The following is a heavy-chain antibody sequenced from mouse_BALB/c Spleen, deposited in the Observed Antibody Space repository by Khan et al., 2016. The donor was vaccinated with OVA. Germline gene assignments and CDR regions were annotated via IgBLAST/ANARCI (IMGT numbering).Heavy chain of an antibody. Sequence: VRLQQSGPELVKPGASVKVSCKASGYSFTDYNMFWVKQSHGKSLEWIGYIDPYNGGTSYNQKFKGKATLTVDKSSSTAFMHLSSLTSEDSAFFYCARTDYYGSSYYFDYWGQGTTLTVSS. CDR1: GYSFTDYN. V-gene: IGHV1S135*01. D-gene: IGHD1-1*01. J-gene: IGHJ2*01. CDR2: IDPYNGGT. CDR3: ARTDYYGSSYYFDY.